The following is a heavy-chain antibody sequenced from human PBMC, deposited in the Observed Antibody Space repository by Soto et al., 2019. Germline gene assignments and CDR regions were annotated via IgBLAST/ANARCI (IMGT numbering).Heavy chain of an antibody. CDR1: GGPISSYY. CDR2: IYYSGST. CDR3: ASSPRTYIVLMA. V-gene: IGHV4-59*01. D-gene: IGHD2-8*01. Sequence: SETLSLTCTVSGGPISSYYWSWIRQPPGKGLEWIGYIYYSGSTNYNPSLKSRVTISVDTSKNQFSLKLSSVTAADTAVYYCASSPRTYIVLMAWGQGTLVTVSS. J-gene: IGHJ5*02.